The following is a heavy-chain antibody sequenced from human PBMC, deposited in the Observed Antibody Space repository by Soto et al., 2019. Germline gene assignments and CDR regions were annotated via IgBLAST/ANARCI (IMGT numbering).Heavy chain of an antibody. Sequence: SQTLSLTCAISGDSVSSNSAAWNWIRQSPSRGLEWLGRTYYRSKWYNDYAVSVKSRITINPDASKNQFSLQLNSVTPEDTAVYYCVREGAIFGVAPPGVDNYMYYMDVWGKGTTVTVSS. V-gene: IGHV6-1*01. D-gene: IGHD3-3*01. CDR3: VREGAIFGVAPPGVDNYMYYMDV. CDR1: GDSVSSNSAA. J-gene: IGHJ6*03. CDR2: TYYRSKWYN.